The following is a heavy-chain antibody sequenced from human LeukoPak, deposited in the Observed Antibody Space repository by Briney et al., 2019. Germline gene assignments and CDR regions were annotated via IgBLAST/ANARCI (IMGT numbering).Heavy chain of an antibody. CDR3: AKDLSGYSYGSLFDY. V-gene: IGHV3-30*18. CDR1: GFTFSSYG. D-gene: IGHD5-18*01. CDR2: ISYDGGNK. J-gene: IGHJ4*02. Sequence: GGSLRLSCAASGFTFSSYGMHWVRQAPGKGLEWVAVISYDGGNKYYADSVKGRFTISRDNSKNTLYLQMNSLRAEDTAVYYCAKDLSGYSYGSLFDYWGQGTLVTVSS.